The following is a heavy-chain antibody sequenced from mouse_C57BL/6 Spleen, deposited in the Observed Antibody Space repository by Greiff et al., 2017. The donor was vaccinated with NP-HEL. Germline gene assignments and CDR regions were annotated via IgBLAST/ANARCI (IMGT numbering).Heavy chain of an antibody. D-gene: IGHD2-5*01. V-gene: IGHV1-85*01. J-gene: IGHJ3*01. Sequence: VQGVESGPELVKPGASVKLSCKASGYTFTSYDINWVKQRPGQGLEWIGWIYPRDGSTKYNEKFKGKATLTVDTSSSTAYMELHSLTSEDSAVYFCARSRSNYGFAYWGQGTLVTVSA. CDR3: ARSRSNYGFAY. CDR2: IYPRDGST. CDR1: GYTFTSYD.